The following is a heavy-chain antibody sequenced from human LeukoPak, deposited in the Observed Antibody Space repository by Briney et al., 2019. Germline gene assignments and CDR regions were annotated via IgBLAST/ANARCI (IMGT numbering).Heavy chain of an antibody. D-gene: IGHD3-22*01. J-gene: IGHJ4*02. V-gene: IGHV4-39*01. Sequence: SETLSLTCTVSGGSISSSGFYWAWIRQPPGKGLEWITMLHYDGTTYYNPSLKSRVSIAVDTSKNQFSLKLSSVTAADTAVYYCARGRRYYYDSSGYLGWGQGTLVTVSS. CDR3: ARGRRYYYDSSGYLG. CDR2: LHYDGTT. CDR1: GGSISSSGFY.